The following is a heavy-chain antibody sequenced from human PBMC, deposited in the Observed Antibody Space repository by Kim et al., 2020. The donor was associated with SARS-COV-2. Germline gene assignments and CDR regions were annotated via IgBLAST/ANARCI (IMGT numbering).Heavy chain of an antibody. CDR1: GFIFRNNW. Sequence: GGSLRLSCAASGFIFRNNWMSWVRQAPGKGLEWVANIKPDGSEKYYVDSVKGRFTISRDNAKNSLYLQMNSLRAEDTAVYYCARGQYWGQGTLGTVSS. CDR3: ARGQY. V-gene: IGHV3-7*03. J-gene: IGHJ4*02. CDR2: IKPDGSEK.